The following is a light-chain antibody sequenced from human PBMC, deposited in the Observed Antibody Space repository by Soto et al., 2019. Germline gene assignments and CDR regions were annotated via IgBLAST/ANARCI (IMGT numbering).Light chain of an antibody. CDR1: QSISSY. CDR2: AAS. CDR3: QQSYSTPLT. V-gene: IGKV1-39*01. J-gene: IGKJ4*01. Sequence: DIQMTQSPSSLSASVGDRVTITCRASQSISSYLNWYQQKPGKAPKLLNHAASSLQSGVPSRFSGSGSGTDFTLTISSLQPEDFATYYCQQSYSTPLTFGGGTKVEIK.